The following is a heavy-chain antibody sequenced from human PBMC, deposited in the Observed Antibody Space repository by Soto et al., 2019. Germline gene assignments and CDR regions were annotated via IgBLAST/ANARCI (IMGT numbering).Heavy chain of an antibody. D-gene: IGHD6-13*01. CDR1: GFTFSSYA. CDR3: AKSLDPLIAEDY. Sequence: EVQLLESGGGLVQPGGSLRLSCAASGFTFSSYAMSWVRQAPGKGLEWVSAISGSGGSTYYADSVKGRFTISRDNSKNTLYLQMNSLRAEVTAVYYCAKSLDPLIAEDYWGQGTLVTVSS. V-gene: IGHV3-23*01. J-gene: IGHJ4*02. CDR2: ISGSGGST.